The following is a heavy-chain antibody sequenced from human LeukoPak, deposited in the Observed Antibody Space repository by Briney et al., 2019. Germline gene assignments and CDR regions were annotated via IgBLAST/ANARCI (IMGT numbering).Heavy chain of an antibody. CDR1: GFTFRSYW. V-gene: IGHV3-7*01. CDR3: ARRYFDWFLGAGGSLDI. D-gene: IGHD3-9*01. CDR2: IKQDGSEK. Sequence: PGGSLRLSCAGSGFTFRSYWMHWVRQAPGKGLEWVANIKQDGSEKYYVDSVKGRFTMSRDNANDSVYLQMNSLRAEDTAVYYCARRYFDWFLGAGGSLDIWGQGTMVTVSS. J-gene: IGHJ3*02.